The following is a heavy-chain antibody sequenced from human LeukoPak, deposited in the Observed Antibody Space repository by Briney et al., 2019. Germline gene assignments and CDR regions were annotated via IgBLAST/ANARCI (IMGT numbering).Heavy chain of an antibody. CDR2: IYYSGNTYSGST. CDR1: GGSITTYY. J-gene: IGHJ3*02. D-gene: IGHD3-10*01. Sequence: SETLSLTCIVSGGSITTYYWSWIRQPPGKGLEWIGYIYYSGNTYSGSTNYNPSLKSRVTISVDTSKNQFSLKLSSLTAADTAVYYCARDHGSGTPYHAFDIRGQGTMVTVSS. V-gene: IGHV4-59*01. CDR3: ARDHGSGTPYHAFDI.